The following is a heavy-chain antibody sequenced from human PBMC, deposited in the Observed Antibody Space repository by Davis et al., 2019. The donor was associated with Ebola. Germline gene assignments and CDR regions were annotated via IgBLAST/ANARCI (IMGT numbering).Heavy chain of an antibody. Sequence: PGGSLRLSCAVSGFTFSNAWMSWVRQAPGKGLEWVGRIKSKTDGGTTDYAAPVKGRFTISRDDSKNTLYLQMNSLKTEDTAVYYCTTGSEYQLLSLGYYYYYMDVWGKGTTVTVSS. CDR2: IKSKTDGGTT. CDR3: TTGSEYQLLSLGYYYYYMDV. D-gene: IGHD2-2*01. J-gene: IGHJ6*03. CDR1: GFTFSNAW. V-gene: IGHV3-15*01.